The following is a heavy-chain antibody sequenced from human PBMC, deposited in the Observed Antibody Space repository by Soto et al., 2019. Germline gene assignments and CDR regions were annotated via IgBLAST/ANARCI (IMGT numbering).Heavy chain of an antibody. CDR3: ARGPYYDFGSGYYLFYY. CDR2: INPNSGGT. Sequence: ASVKVSCKASGDTFTGYYMHWVRQAPGQGLEWMGWINPNSGGTNYAQKFQGWVTMTRDTSISTAYMELSRLRSDDTAVYYCARGPYYDFGSGYYLFYYWGQGTLVTVSS. D-gene: IGHD3-3*01. J-gene: IGHJ4*02. V-gene: IGHV1-2*04. CDR1: GDTFTGYY.